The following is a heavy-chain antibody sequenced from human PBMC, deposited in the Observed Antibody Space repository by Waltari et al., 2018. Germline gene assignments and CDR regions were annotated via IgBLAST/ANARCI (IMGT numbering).Heavy chain of an antibody. D-gene: IGHD3-10*01. CDR2: IYSGGRT. CDR1: GFTVSSNY. Sequence: EVQLVESGGGLIQPGGSLRLSCAASGFTVSSNYMSWVRQAPGKGLEWVSVIYSGGRTYYADSVKGRFTISRDNSKNTLYLQMNSLRAEDTAVYYCARDLVPITMVRGTKGYYYGMDVWGQGTTVTVSS. J-gene: IGHJ6*02. V-gene: IGHV3-53*01. CDR3: ARDLVPITMVRGTKGYYYGMDV.